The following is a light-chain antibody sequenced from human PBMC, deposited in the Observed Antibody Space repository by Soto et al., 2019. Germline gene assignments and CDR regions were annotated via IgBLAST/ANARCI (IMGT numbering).Light chain of an antibody. CDR1: SSDVGGYNF. CDR2: DVT. V-gene: IGLV2-14*03. CDR3: SLYTSTRTYG. Sequence: QSALTQPASVSGSPGQSVTISCTGTSSDVGGYNFVTWHQQFPGKAPKLMIFDVTNRPSGVSHRFSGSKSGNTASLTISGLQAEDEADYYCSLYTSTRTYGFGSGTKV. J-gene: IGLJ1*01.